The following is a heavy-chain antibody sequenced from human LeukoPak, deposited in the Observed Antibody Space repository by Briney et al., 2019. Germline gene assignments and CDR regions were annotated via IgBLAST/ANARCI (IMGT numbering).Heavy chain of an antibody. V-gene: IGHV4-38-2*01. J-gene: IGHJ4*02. CDR2: IYHSGST. Sequence: SETLSLTCAVSGYSISSGYYWGWIRQPPGKGLEWIGSIYHSGSTYYNPSLKSRVTISVDTSNNQFSLKLSSVTAADTAVYYCARLSVVPAAKVDYWGQGTLVTVSS. D-gene: IGHD2-2*01. CDR3: ARLSVVPAAKVDY. CDR1: GYSISSGYY.